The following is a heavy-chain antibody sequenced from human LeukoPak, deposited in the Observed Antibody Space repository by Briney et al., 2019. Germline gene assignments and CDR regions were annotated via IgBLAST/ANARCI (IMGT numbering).Heavy chain of an antibody. CDR2: INPNSGGT. CDR1: GYTFTSYG. V-gene: IGHV1-2*02. CDR3: ARTAAADYFDY. D-gene: IGHD6-13*01. Sequence: ASVKVSCKASGYTFTSYGISWVRQAPGQGLEWMGWINPNSGGTNYAQKFQGRVTMTRDTSISAAYMELSRLRSDDTAVYYCARTAAADYFDYWGQGTLVTVSS. J-gene: IGHJ4*02.